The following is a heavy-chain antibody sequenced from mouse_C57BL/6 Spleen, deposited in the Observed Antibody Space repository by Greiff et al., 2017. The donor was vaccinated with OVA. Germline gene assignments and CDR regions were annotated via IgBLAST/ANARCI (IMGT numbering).Heavy chain of an antibody. CDR2: IYPGDGDT. CDR1: GYAFSSSW. V-gene: IGHV1-82*01. J-gene: IGHJ1*03. Sequence: QVQLQQSGPELVKPGASVKISCKASGYAFSSSWMNWVKQRPGKGLEWIGRIYPGDGDTNYNGKFKSKATLTADKSSSTAYMQLSSLTYEDSAVIFCARQITDVYYSYWYCDVWGTGTTVTVSS. CDR3: ARQITDVYYSYWYCDV. D-gene: IGHD1-1*01.